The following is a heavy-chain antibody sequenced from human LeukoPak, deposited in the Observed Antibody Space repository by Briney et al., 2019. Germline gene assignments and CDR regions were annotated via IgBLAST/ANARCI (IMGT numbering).Heavy chain of an antibody. D-gene: IGHD3-10*01. CDR2: KLYDRSNK. V-gene: IGHV3-30-3*01. CDR3: ANGIYGSATLDY. CDR1: VVTLTSYA. J-gene: IGHJ4*02. Sequence: PLRSPRLSCAASVVTLTSYAMHCGRQGPGKGQEWAAGKLYDRSNKYYASSVKGRVNISGDKSKNTLYLQMNCLTAEDTAVYYCANGIYGSATLDYWGQGTLVTVSS.